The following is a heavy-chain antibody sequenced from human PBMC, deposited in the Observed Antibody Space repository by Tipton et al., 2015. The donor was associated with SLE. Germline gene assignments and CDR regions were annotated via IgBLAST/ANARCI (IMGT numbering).Heavy chain of an antibody. CDR2: IYYSGST. J-gene: IGHJ5*02. V-gene: IGHV4-31*03. Sequence: TLSLTCTVSGGSISSGGYYWSWIRQHPGKGLEWIGYIYYSGSTYYNPSLKSRVTISVDTSKNQFSLKLSSVTAADTAVYYCARDRRDIVVEDWFGPWGQGTLVTVSS. CDR3: ARDRRDIVVEDWFGP. D-gene: IGHD2-2*01. CDR1: GGSISSGGYY.